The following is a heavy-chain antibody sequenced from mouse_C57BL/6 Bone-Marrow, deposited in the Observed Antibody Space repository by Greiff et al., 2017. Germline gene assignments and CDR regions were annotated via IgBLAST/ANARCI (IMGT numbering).Heavy chain of an antibody. CDR3: ARRRGAWFAY. CDR2: IYPGSGST. CDR1: GYTFTSYW. J-gene: IGHJ3*01. V-gene: IGHV1-55*01. Sequence: QVHVKQPGAELVKPGASVKMSCKASGYTFTSYWITWVKQRPGQGLEWIGDIYPGSGSTNYNEKFKSKATLTVDTSSSTAYMQLSSLTSEDSAVYYCARRRGAWFAYWGQGTLVTVSA.